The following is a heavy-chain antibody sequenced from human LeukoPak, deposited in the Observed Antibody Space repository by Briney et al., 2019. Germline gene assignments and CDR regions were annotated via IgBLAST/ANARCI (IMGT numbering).Heavy chain of an antibody. D-gene: IGHD6-13*01. CDR1: GGSISSSSYY. V-gene: IGHV4-61*05. CDR3: ARGRSSSWPYYYYYGMDV. CDR2: IYYSGST. J-gene: IGHJ6*02. Sequence: SETLSLTCTVSGGSISSSSYYWGWIRQPPGKGLEWIGYIYYSGSTNYNPSLKSRVTISVDTSKNQFSLKLSSVTAADTAVYYCARGRSSSWPYYYYYGMDVWGQGTTVTVSS.